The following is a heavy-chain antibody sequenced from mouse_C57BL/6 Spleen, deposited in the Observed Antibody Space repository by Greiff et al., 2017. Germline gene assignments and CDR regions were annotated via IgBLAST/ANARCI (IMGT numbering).Heavy chain of an antibody. CDR2: IYPRSGNT. CDR3: ASTTVVATPLDY. J-gene: IGHJ2*01. Sequence: VQRVESGAELARPGASVKLSCKASGYTFTSYGISWVKQRTGQGLEWIGEIYPRSGNTYYNEKFKGKATLTADKSSSTAYMELRSLTSEDSAVYFCASTTVVATPLDYWGQGTTLTVSS. CDR1: GYTFTSYG. D-gene: IGHD1-1*01. V-gene: IGHV1-81*01.